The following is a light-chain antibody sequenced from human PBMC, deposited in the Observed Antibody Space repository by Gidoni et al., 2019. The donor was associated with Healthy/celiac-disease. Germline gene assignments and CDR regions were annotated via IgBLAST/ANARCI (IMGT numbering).Light chain of an antibody. CDR3: NSRDSSGNHLV. Sequence: SSELTQDPAVSVALGQTGRITCQGDSLRSYYASWYQQKPGQAPVLVIYGKNNRPSGIPDRFSGSSSGNTASLTITGAQAEDDADYYCNSRDSSGNHLVFGGGTKLTVL. CDR2: GKN. CDR1: SLRSYY. V-gene: IGLV3-19*01. J-gene: IGLJ3*02.